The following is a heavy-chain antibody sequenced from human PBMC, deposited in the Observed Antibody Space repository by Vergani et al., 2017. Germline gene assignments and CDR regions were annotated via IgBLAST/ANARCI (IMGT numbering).Heavy chain of an antibody. CDR2: ISAYNGNT. J-gene: IGHJ5*02. CDR3: ARGRYYYDSSGYRGWFDP. CDR1: GYTFSTYG. D-gene: IGHD3-22*01. V-gene: IGHV1-18*01. Sequence: QVQLVQSGAEVKKPGASVKVSCKASGYTFSTYGISWVRQAPGQGLEWMGWISAYNGNTNYPEKFQGRLTMTTDTSTRTAYMELRSLRSDDTAVYYCARGRYYYDSSGYRGWFDPWGQGTLVTVSS.